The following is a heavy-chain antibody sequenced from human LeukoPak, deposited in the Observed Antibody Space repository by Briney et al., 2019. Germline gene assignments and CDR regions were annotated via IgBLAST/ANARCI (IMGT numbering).Heavy chain of an antibody. CDR2: FDPEDGET. D-gene: IGHD6-19*01. CDR1: GYTLTELS. CDR3: ATIAVAEDWFDP. Sequence: ASVKVSCKVSGYTLTELSMHWVRQAPGKGLEWMGGFDPEDGETIYAQKFQGRVTMTEDTSTDTAYMELSSLRSEDTAVYYCATIAVAEDWFDPWGQGTRVTVSS. V-gene: IGHV1-24*01. J-gene: IGHJ5*02.